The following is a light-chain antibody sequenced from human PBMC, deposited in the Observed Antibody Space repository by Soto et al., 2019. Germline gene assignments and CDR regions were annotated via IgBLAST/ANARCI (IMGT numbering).Light chain of an antibody. J-gene: IGKJ2*01. V-gene: IGKV3-15*01. CDR3: QQYNNWPPMYT. Sequence: EIVMTRSPATLSVSPGERATLSCRASQSVSSNLAWYQQKPGQAPRLLIYGASTRATGIPARFSGSGSGTEFTLTISSLQSEDFAVYYCQQYNNWPPMYTFGQGTK. CDR2: GAS. CDR1: QSVSSN.